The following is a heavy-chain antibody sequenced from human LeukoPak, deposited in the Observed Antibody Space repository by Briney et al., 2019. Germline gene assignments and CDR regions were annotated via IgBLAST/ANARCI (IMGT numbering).Heavy chain of an antibody. V-gene: IGHV3-11*01. CDR3: ARDDCSGGSCYLGYYYYGMDV. Sequence: PGGSLRLSCAASGFTFCDYYISWIRQAPGKGLEWVSYISSSGSTIYYADSVKGRFTISRDNAKNSLYLQMNSLRAEDTAVYYCARDDCSGGSCYLGYYYYGMDVWGQGTTVTVSS. J-gene: IGHJ6*02. CDR2: ISSSGSTI. D-gene: IGHD2-15*01. CDR1: GFTFCDYY.